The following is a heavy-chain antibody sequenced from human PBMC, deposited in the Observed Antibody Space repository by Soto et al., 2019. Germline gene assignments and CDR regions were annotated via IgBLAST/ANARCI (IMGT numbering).Heavy chain of an antibody. CDR2: INPNSGGT. V-gene: IGHV1-2*02. CDR3: AREPATAKPEGVDF. D-gene: IGHD1-1*01. J-gene: IGHJ4*02. Sequence: ASVTVSFTASGYTFSDYYIHWVRQAPGQGLEWMGWINPNSGGTKYAPKFQGGVTMTRDTSITTAYMELSRLRSGDTAVYYCAREPATAKPEGVDFWGQGTLVTVSS. CDR1: GYTFSDYY.